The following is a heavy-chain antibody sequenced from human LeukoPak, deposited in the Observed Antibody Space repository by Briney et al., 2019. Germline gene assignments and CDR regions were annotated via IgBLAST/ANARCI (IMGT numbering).Heavy chain of an antibody. CDR2: IGGGGDTST. V-gene: IGHV3-23*03. D-gene: IGHD6-13*01. CDR3: ATRGIAAA. CDR1: GFTFSSYS. J-gene: IGHJ5*02. Sequence: GSLRLSCATSGFTFSSYSMSWVRQAPGKGLEWVSVIGGGGDTSTYYADSVKGRFTISRDNSKNTLYLHMNSLRAEDTAVYYCATRGIAAAWGQGTLVTVSS.